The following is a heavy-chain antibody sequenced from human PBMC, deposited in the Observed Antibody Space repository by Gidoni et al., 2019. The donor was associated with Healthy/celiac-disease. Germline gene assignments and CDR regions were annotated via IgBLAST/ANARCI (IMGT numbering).Heavy chain of an antibody. V-gene: IGHV3-21*01. J-gene: IGHJ4*02. D-gene: IGHD2-2*01. Sequence: EVQLVESGGGLVKPGGSLRLSCAASGFTVSSYSMNWVRQAPGKGLEWVSSISSSSSYIYYADSVKGRFTISRDNAKNSLYLQMNSLRAEDTAVYYCATVPAATTIDYWGQGTLVTVSS. CDR2: ISSSSSYI. CDR3: ATVPAATTIDY. CDR1: GFTVSSYS.